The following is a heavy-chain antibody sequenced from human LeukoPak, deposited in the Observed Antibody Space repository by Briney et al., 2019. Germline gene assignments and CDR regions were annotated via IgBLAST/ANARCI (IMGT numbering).Heavy chain of an antibody. CDR1: GFTFNSYS. J-gene: IGHJ4*02. CDR3: ARDRGYCTSDDCYRGFHY. V-gene: IGHV3-48*02. Sequence: GGSLRLSCAASGFTFNSYSMSWVRQAPGKGLEWVSYISHTSESTYYADSVRGRFSISRDDAKSSLYLQMNSLRDEDTAVYYCARDRGYCTSDDCYRGFHYWGQGTLVIVSS. D-gene: IGHD2-8*01. CDR2: ISHTSEST.